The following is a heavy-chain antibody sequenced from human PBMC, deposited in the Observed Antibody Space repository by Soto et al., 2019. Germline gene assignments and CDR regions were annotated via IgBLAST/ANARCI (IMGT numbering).Heavy chain of an antibody. Sequence: GGSLRLSCAASGFTFSSYGMHWVRQAPGKGLEWVAVKSYDGSNKYYADSVKGRFTISRDNSKNTLYLQMNSLRAEDTAVYYCAKEGGLSGSYYISSSYYFDYWGQGTLVTVSS. CDR1: GFTFSSYG. V-gene: IGHV3-30*18. J-gene: IGHJ4*02. CDR2: KSYDGSNK. CDR3: AKEGGLSGSYYISSSYYFDY. D-gene: IGHD1-26*01.